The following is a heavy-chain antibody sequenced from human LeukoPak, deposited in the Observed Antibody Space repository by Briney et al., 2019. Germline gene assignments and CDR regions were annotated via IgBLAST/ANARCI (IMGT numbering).Heavy chain of an antibody. CDR1: GYTFTGYY. J-gene: IGHJ4*02. D-gene: IGHD6-19*01. Sequence: ASVKVSCKASGYTFTGYYMHWVRQAPGQGLEGMGWINPNSGGTNYAQKFQGRVTMTRDTSISTAYMELSRLRSDDTAVYYCARNSGSTEAGTVDYWGQGTLVTVSS. CDR3: ARNSGSTEAGTVDY. CDR2: INPNSGGT. V-gene: IGHV1-2*02.